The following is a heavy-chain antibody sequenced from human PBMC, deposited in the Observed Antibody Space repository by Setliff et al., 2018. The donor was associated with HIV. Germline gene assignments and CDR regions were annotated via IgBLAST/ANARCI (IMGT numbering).Heavy chain of an antibody. V-gene: IGHV3-73*01. CDR1: GFTFSSYA. Sequence: AGGSLRLSCAASGFTFSSYAMSWVRQAPGKGLEWVGRIRSKANSYATAYAASVKGRFTISRDNAKNSLYLHMNSLRAEDTAVYYCARGDDYAFDIWGQGTVVTVSS. J-gene: IGHJ3*02. CDR3: ARGDDYAFDI. CDR2: IRSKANSYAT. D-gene: IGHD2-21*01.